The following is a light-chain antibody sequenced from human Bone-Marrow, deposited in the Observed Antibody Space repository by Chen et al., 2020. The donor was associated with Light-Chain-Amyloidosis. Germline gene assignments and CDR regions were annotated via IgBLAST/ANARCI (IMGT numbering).Light chain of an antibody. CDR1: SSDVGGDNH. CDR2: EVT. V-gene: IGLV2-14*01. J-gene: IGLJ1*01. Sequence: QSALTQPASVSGSPGQSIPISCTGTSSDVGGDNHVSWYQQHPDKAPKIMIYEVTNRPSWVPDRFSGSKSDNTASLTISGLQTEDEADYFCSSYTITDTLVFGSGTRVTVL. CDR3: SSYTITDTLV.